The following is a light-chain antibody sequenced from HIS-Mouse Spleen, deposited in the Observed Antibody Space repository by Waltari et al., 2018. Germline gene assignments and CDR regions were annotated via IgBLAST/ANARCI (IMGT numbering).Light chain of an antibody. CDR1: QGISSY. V-gene: IGKV1-9*01. J-gene: IGKJ1*01. Sequence: IQLTQSPSFLSASVVDRVTITCRASQGISSYLAWYQQKPGKAPKLLNYAASTLQSGVPSRFSGSGSGTEFTLTISSLQPEDFATYYCQQLNSYPPTFGQGTKVEIK. CDR2: AAS. CDR3: QQLNSYPPT.